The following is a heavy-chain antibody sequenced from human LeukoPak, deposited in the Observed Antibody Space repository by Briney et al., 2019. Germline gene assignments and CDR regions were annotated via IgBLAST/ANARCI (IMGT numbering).Heavy chain of an antibody. D-gene: IGHD1-26*01. J-gene: IGHJ1*01. CDR1: GGSISSYY. CDR3: ARARAMWELLEH. CDR2: IYYSGST. Sequence: SGTLSLTCTVSGGSISSYYWSWIRQPPGKGLEWIGYIYYSGSTNYNPSLKSRVTISVDTSKNQFSLKLSSVTAADTAVYYCARARAMWELLEHWGQGTLVTVSS. V-gene: IGHV4-59*01.